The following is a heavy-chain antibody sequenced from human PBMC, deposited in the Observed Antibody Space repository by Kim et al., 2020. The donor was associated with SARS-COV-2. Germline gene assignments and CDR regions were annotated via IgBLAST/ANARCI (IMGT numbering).Heavy chain of an antibody. CDR3: ARDIGAYYYGSRSYPVDY. V-gene: IGHV1-18*01. CDR1: GYTFTSYG. Sequence: ASVKVSCKASGYTFTSYGISWVRQAPGQGLEWMGWISAYNGNTNYAQKLQGRVTMTTDTSTSTAYMELRSLRSDDTAVYYCARDIGAYYYGSRSYPVDYWGQGTLVTVSS. CDR2: ISAYNGNT. J-gene: IGHJ4*02. D-gene: IGHD3-10*01.